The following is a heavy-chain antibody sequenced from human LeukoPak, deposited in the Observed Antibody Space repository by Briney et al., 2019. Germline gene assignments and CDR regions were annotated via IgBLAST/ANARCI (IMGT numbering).Heavy chain of an antibody. J-gene: IGHJ3*02. CDR2: IYYSGTT. CDR1: GGSISSNSYY. CDR3: VRDSSATLAFDI. D-gene: IGHD6-25*01. V-gene: IGHV4-39*02. Sequence: PSETLSLTCTVSGGSISSNSYYWGWIRQPPGKGLKWIGSIYYSGTTYYNPSLRSRAAMSVDTSKNDFSLRLSSVTAADTGIYYCVRDSSATLAFDIWGQGTMVTVSS.